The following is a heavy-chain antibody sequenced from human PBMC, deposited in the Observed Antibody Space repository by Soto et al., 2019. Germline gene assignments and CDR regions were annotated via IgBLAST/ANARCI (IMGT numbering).Heavy chain of an antibody. D-gene: IGHD1-26*01. CDR1: VASIISENW. CDR2: IHHTGST. J-gene: IGHJ4*02. CDR3: SKSWELRRFFAS. Sequence: QVQLQASGPGLVKPSGTLSLTCAVSVASIISENWWTWARQSPGKGLECIGHIHHTGSTTYHPSLDSRVTMSVDKSKNHVSLILSSVTAADTALYYCSKSWELRRFFASWGQGTLVIVSS. V-gene: IGHV4-4*02.